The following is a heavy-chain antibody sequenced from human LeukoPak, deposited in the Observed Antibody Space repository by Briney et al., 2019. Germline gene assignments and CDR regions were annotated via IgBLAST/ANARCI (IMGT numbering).Heavy chain of an antibody. J-gene: IGHJ4*02. CDR1: GFTFSIYS. D-gene: IGHD1-1*01. V-gene: IGHV3-23*01. CDR3: AKDGTTTITFDY. Sequence: PGGSLRLSCVVSGFTFSIYSISWVRQAPGKGLEWVSVISGSGGSTYYRDSVKGRFTISRDNSKNTVYLQMNSLRAEDTGVYYCAKDGTTTITFDYWGQGTLVAVSS. CDR2: ISGSGGST.